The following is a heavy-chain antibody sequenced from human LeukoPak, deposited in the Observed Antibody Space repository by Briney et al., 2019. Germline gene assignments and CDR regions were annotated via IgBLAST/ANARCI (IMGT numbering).Heavy chain of an antibody. J-gene: IGHJ4*02. V-gene: IGHV3-23*01. CDR3: AREPTYSSSWYTSCDY. Sequence: GGSLRLSCAASGFTFNNYAMSWVRQAPGKGLEWGSTVSGSGAIAYYTGSDKGRFTISRDNAKNSLYLQMNSLRAEDTAVYYCAREPTYSSSWYTSCDYWGQGTLVTVSS. D-gene: IGHD6-13*01. CDR1: GFTFNNYA. CDR2: VSGSGAIA.